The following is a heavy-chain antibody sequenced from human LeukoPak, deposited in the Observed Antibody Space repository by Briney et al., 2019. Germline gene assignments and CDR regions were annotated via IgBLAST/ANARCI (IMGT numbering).Heavy chain of an antibody. V-gene: IGHV3-23*01. CDR3: AKSHITRYPLQYYFDL. CDR1: GFTFSSYA. CDR2: ISVTGDIT. J-gene: IGHJ4*02. Sequence: PGGSLRLSCAASGFTFSSYAMSWLRQAPQKGLEWVSGISVTGDITYYADSVKGRFTIAGDNSRTTLYLQLNSLRADDTAVYYCAKSHITRYPLQYYFDLWGQGAQVIVSS. D-gene: IGHD2-21*01.